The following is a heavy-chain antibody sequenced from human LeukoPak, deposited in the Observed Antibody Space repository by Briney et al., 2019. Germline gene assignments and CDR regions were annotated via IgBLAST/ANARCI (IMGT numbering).Heavy chain of an antibody. V-gene: IGHV3-23*01. D-gene: IGHD5-12*01. CDR3: AKDSGYDFFVNHLLDY. CDR1: GFTFTSYT. Sequence: GGSLRLSCAASGFTFTSYTMNWVRQAPGKGLEWVSAISGSGGDTYYADSVKGRFTISRDNSKNTLYLQMNSLRAEDTAVYYCAKDSGYDFFVNHLLDYWGQGTLVTVSS. J-gene: IGHJ4*02. CDR2: ISGSGGDT.